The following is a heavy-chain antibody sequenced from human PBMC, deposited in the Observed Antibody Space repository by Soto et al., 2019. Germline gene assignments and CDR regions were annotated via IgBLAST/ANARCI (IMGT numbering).Heavy chain of an antibody. CDR1: GGSINYNSYY. V-gene: IGHV4-39*02. J-gene: IGHJ5*02. Sequence: PSETLSLTCSVSGGSINYNSYYWGWIRQPPGKGLEWFGGIFYTGTTYYSPSLKDRVTISVDTSKNSFSLNLTSVTAADTAVYFCARLVVVAPVANAWGQGTLVTVSS. CDR2: IFYTGTT. CDR3: ARLVVVAPVANA. D-gene: IGHD2-15*01.